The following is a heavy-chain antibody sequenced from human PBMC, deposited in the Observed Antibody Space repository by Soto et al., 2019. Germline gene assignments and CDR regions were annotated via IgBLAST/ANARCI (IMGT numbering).Heavy chain of an antibody. J-gene: IGHJ5*02. CDR2: IGTSGDT. CDR3: ARGALGFDP. CDR1: GFTFSRYD. D-gene: IGHD6-6*01. V-gene: IGHV3-13*04. Sequence: EVQVVESGGGLVQPGGSLRLSCAASGFTFSRYDMHWVRQATGRGLEWVSGIGTSGDTYYAGSVKGRFTISRENAKNSVYLQINSLSAGDTAVYYCARGALGFDPWGQGTLVAVSS.